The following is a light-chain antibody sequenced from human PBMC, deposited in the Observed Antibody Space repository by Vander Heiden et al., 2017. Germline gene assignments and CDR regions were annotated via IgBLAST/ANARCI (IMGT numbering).Light chain of an antibody. CDR2: WAS. V-gene: IGKV4-1*01. CDR3: QQYFTIPLT. Sequence: DIVMTQYPDSLAVALGERASVNCKPSQTLLKSSNNKNYLAWYQHKPGQPPKLLIYWASTRQSGVPDRFSGGGSGTDYTLTISSLQAEDVAVYYCQQYFTIPLTFGGGTKVEIK. CDR1: QTLLKSSNNKNY. J-gene: IGKJ4*01.